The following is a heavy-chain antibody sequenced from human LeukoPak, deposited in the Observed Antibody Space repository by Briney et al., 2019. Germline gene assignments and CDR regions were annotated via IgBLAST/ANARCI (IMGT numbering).Heavy chain of an antibody. J-gene: IGHJ6*04. CDR2: INHSGST. V-gene: IGHV4-34*01. Sequence: SETLSLTCAVYGGSFSGYYWGWIRQPPGKGLEWIGEINHSGSTNYNPSLKSRVTISVDTSKNQFSLKLSSVTAADTAVYYCARGQSAPVVPAATPRAYGMDVWGKGTTVTVSS. D-gene: IGHD2-2*01. CDR1: GGSFSGYY. CDR3: ARGQSAPVVPAATPRAYGMDV.